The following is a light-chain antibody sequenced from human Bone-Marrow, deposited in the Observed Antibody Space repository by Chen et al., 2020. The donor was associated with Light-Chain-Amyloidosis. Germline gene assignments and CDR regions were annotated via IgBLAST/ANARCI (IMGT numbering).Light chain of an antibody. Sequence: QSALTQPASVSGSPGPSNTISCTGTSSDVGSYNLISWYQQHPGHAPKLMIYEVSKRPSGVSNRFSGSKSGNTASLTISGLQAEDEADYYCCSYAGSSTPWVFGGGTKLTVL. CDR1: SSDVGSYNL. V-gene: IGLV2-23*02. J-gene: IGLJ3*02. CDR3: CSYAGSSTPWV. CDR2: EVS.